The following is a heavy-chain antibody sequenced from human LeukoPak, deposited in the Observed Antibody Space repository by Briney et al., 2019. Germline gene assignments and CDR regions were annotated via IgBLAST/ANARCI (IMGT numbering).Heavy chain of an antibody. D-gene: IGHD2-21*02. Sequence: GGSLRLSCAASGFTFSSYAMNWVRQAPGQGLEWVSVISGSGGSSYYADSVKGRFTISRDNSKNTLYLQMNSLRAEDTAVYYCAKSLHIVVVTAIMAYFDYWGQGTLVTVSS. V-gene: IGHV3-23*01. CDR1: GFTFSSYA. CDR2: ISGSGGSS. CDR3: AKSLHIVVVTAIMAYFDY. J-gene: IGHJ4*02.